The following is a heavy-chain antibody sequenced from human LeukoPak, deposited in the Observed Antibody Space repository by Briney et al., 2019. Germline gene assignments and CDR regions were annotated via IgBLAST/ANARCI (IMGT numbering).Heavy chain of an antibody. CDR1: GFTFDDYA. J-gene: IGHJ5*02. CDR2: IIWNSGSI. Sequence: GRSLRLSCAASGFTFDDYAMHWVRQAPGKGLEWVSGIIWNSGSIGYADSVKGRFTISRDNAKNSLYLQMNSLRAEDTALYYCAKDFESDSSSWYGWFEPWGQGTLVTVSS. V-gene: IGHV3-9*01. CDR3: AKDFESDSSSWYGWFEP. D-gene: IGHD6-13*01.